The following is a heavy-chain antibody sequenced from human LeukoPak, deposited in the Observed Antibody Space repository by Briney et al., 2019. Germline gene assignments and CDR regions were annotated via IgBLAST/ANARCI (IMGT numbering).Heavy chain of an antibody. V-gene: IGHV3-23*01. CDR1: GFTFSSYA. D-gene: IGHD3-10*01. CDR3: AKIVGSRGGGTFDY. CDR2: ISGSGGST. J-gene: IGHJ4*02. Sequence: GGSLRLSCAASGFTFSSYAVSWVRQAPGKGLEWVSAISGSGGSTYYADSVKGRFTISRDNSKNTLYLQMNSLRAEDTAVYYCAKIVGSRGGGTFDYWGQGTLVTVSS.